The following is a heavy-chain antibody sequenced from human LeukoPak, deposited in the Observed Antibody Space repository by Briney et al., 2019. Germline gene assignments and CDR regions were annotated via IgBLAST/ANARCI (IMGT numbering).Heavy chain of an antibody. D-gene: IGHD3-22*01. Sequence: PGGSLRLSCAASGFTYNSYAMRWVRQAPGKGLEWVSAIHGSGGSTSYADSVKGRFTISRDNSQNTLYLQMTSLRAEHTAVYYCAKGGHYYDSSGYYLNDYWGQGTLVTVSS. J-gene: IGHJ4*02. CDR1: GFTYNSYA. V-gene: IGHV3-23*01. CDR3: AKGGHYYDSSGYYLNDY. CDR2: IHGSGGST.